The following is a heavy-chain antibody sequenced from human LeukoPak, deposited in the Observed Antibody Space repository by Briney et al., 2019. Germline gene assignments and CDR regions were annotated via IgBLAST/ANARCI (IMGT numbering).Heavy chain of an antibody. CDR3: ARANYDILTGYCFDY. D-gene: IGHD3-9*01. CDR1: GGTFISYA. Sequence: SVKVSCKASGGTFISYAISWVRQAPGQGLEWMGGIIPIFGTANYAQKFQGRVTITADESTSTAYMELSSLRSEDTAVYYCARANYDILTGYCFDYWGQGTLVTVSS. J-gene: IGHJ4*02. CDR2: IIPIFGTA. V-gene: IGHV1-69*01.